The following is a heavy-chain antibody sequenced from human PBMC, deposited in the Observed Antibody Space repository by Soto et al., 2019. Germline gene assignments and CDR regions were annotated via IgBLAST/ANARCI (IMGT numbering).Heavy chain of an antibody. Sequence: GESLKISCKGSGYSFTSYWISWVRQMPGKGLEWMGRIDPSDSYTNYSPSFQGHVTISADKSISTAYLQWSSLKASDTAMYYCARESSGWDGTAHFVYGGQGALVAVST. V-gene: IGHV5-10-1*01. CDR2: IDPSDSYT. D-gene: IGHD6-19*01. CDR1: GYSFTSYW. CDR3: ARESSGWDGTAHFVY. J-gene: IGHJ4*02.